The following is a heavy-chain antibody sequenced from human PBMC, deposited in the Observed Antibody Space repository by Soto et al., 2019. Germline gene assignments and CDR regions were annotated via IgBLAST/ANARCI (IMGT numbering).Heavy chain of an antibody. Sequence: GGSLRLSCAASGFAFSSYGMHWVRQAPGTGLEWVAVISYDGSLQHYADSVKGRFTISRDNSKNSLYLQMNSLRAEDTAVYYCARLIGNSWLDYWGQGTLVTVSS. CDR3: ARLIGNSWLDY. V-gene: IGHV3-30*03. J-gene: IGHJ4*02. D-gene: IGHD2-15*01. CDR2: ISYDGSLQ. CDR1: GFAFSSYG.